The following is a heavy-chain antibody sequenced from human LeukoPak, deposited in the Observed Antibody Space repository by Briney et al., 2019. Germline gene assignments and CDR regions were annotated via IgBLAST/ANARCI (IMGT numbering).Heavy chain of an antibody. CDR2: ISYDGSNK. Sequence: PGGSLRLSCAASGFTFNSYAMHWVRQAPGKGLEWVAVISYDGSNKYYADSVKGRFTISRDNSKNTLYLQMNSLRAEDTAVYYCARVDSSGSPFDYWGQGTLVTVSS. D-gene: IGHD3-22*01. V-gene: IGHV3-30-3*01. CDR1: GFTFNSYA. CDR3: ARVDSSGSPFDY. J-gene: IGHJ4*02.